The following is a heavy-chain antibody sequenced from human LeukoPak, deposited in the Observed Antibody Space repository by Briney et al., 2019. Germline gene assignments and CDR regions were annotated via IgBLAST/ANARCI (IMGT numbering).Heavy chain of an antibody. V-gene: IGHV1-69*01. CDR2: IIPIFGTA. Sequence: SVKASCKASGGTFSSYAISWVRQAPGQGLEWMGGIIPIFGTANYAQKFQGRVTITADESTSTAYMELSSLRSEDTAVYYCARAARGYCSGGSCYSCFVWGQGTLVTVSS. CDR3: ARAARGYCSGGSCYSCFV. J-gene: IGHJ4*02. CDR1: GGTFSSYA. D-gene: IGHD2-15*01.